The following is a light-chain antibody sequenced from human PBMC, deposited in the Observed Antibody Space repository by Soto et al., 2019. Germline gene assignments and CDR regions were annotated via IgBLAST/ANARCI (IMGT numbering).Light chain of an antibody. CDR2: ASS. J-gene: IGKJ3*01. V-gene: IGKV1-39*01. CDR1: QSISTF. CDR3: QQSYSSQFT. Sequence: DIQMTQSPSSLSASVGDRVTISCRAGQSISTFLSWYQQRPGKAPKLLIYASSSLHSVVPSRFSGSGSGTDFTLTISSLQPEDFATYYCQQSYSSQFTFGPGTKVEIK.